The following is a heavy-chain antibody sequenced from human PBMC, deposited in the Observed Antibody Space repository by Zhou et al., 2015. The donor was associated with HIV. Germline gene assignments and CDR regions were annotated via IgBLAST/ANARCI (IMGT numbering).Heavy chain of an antibody. V-gene: IGHV1-18*01. J-gene: IGHJ5*02. Sequence: QVQLVQSGAEVKSPGASVKVSCKASGYTFNRYGISWVRQAPGQGLEWMGWISGYNANTNYAQKFRGRVTVTTDTSTTTVYMELRSLRSDDTAVYYCARASYGDYWFDPWGQGTLVTVSS. CDR1: GYTFNRYG. CDR3: ARASYGDYWFDP. CDR2: ISGYNANT. D-gene: IGHD4-17*01.